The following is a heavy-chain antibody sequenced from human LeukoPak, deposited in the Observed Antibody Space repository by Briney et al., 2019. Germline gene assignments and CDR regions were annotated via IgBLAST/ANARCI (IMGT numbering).Heavy chain of an antibody. V-gene: IGHV3-7*01. CDR3: ARGGYSRFEE. J-gene: IGHJ4*02. D-gene: IGHD5-18*01. CDR2: IKDDGSQN. Sequence: PGGSLRLSCLASGFSFSTFWMSWVRQVPGKGLEWVATIKDDGSQNYYVDSVKGRFTISRDNARNSLYLQMNSLRDEDTAVYYCARGGYSRFEEWGQGTLVTFSS. CDR1: GFSFSTFW.